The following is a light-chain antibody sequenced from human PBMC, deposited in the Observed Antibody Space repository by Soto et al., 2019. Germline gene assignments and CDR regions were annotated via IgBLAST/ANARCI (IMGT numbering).Light chain of an antibody. CDR2: DAS. CDR3: QQRTNWPPLT. V-gene: IGKV3-11*01. CDR1: QNIASY. J-gene: IGKJ4*01. Sequence: PGERATLSCRASQNIASYLAWYQHRPGQAPRLLISDASNRAAGTPDRFSGSGSGTAFTLTISSLEPEDFAIYYCQQRTNWPPLTFGGGTRVEIK.